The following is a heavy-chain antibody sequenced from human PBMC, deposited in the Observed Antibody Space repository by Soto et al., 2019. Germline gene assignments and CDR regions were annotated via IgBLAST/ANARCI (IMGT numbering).Heavy chain of an antibody. J-gene: IGHJ4*02. Sequence: EVQLLESGGGLVQPGGSLRLSCAASGFTFSSYAMSWVRQAPGKGLEWVSAISGSGGSTYYADSVKGRFTISRDNSKNTLYLQMNSLRAEDTAVYYCAKAAGGCSGGSCYGVDYWGQGTLVTVSS. D-gene: IGHD2-15*01. CDR1: GFTFSSYA. CDR2: ISGSGGST. CDR3: AKAAGGCSGGSCYGVDY. V-gene: IGHV3-23*01.